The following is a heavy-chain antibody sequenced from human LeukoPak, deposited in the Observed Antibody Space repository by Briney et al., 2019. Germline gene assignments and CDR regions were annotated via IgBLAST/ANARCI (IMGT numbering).Heavy chain of an antibody. Sequence: GGSLRLSCAVSGFTFDDYGMSWVRQAPGKGLEWVSGINWNGGSTGYVDSVKGRFTISRDNAKNSLRLQMNSLRAEDMALYYCARDISSGWYFDYWGQGTLVTVSS. J-gene: IGHJ4*02. CDR3: ARDISSGWYFDY. V-gene: IGHV3-20*04. CDR1: GFTFDDYG. CDR2: INWNGGST. D-gene: IGHD6-19*01.